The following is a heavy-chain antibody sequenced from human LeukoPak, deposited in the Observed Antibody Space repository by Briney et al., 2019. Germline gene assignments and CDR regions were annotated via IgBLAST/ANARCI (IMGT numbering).Heavy chain of an antibody. Sequence: PGGSLRLSCAASGFTFSSYAMSWVRQAPGKGLEWVSAISGSGGSTYYADSVKGRFTISRDNSKNTLYLQMNSLRAKDTAVYYCAKSLALQLVRFSDYWGQGTLVTVSS. D-gene: IGHD6-13*01. J-gene: IGHJ4*02. CDR3: AKSLALQLVRFSDY. V-gene: IGHV3-23*01. CDR2: ISGSGGST. CDR1: GFTFSSYA.